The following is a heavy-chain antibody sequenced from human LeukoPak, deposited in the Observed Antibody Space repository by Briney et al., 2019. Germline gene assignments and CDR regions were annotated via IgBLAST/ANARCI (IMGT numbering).Heavy chain of an antibody. V-gene: IGHV4-4*02. J-gene: IGHJ4*02. CDR2: IYHSGST. Sequence: TSETLSLTCAVSGGSISSSNWWSWVRQPPGKGLEWIGEIYHSGSTNYNPSLKSRVTISVDKSKNQFSLRLSSVTAADTAAYFCARENWRSKSIDFDSWGQGTLVTVSS. CDR3: ARENWRSKSIDFDS. D-gene: IGHD6-6*01. CDR1: GGSISSSNW.